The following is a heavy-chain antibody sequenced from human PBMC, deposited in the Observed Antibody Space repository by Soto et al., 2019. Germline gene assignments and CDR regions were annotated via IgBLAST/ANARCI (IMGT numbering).Heavy chain of an antibody. CDR2: IYTSGST. V-gene: IGHV4-4*07. Sequence: QVQLQESGPGLVKPSETLSLTCTVSGGSISSYYWSWIRQPAGKGLEWIGRIYTSGSTNYNPSLQSRVTMSVDTSKNQFSMKLSAVTAADTAVYYCARLNGDGYNLALFDYWGQGTLVTVSA. J-gene: IGHJ4*02. D-gene: IGHD5-12*01. CDR3: ARLNGDGYNLALFDY. CDR1: GGSISSYY.